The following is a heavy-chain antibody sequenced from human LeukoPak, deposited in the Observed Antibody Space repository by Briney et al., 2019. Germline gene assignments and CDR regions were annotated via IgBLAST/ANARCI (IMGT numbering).Heavy chain of an antibody. CDR1: GGSFSGYY. Sequence: SETLSLTCAVYGGSFSGYYWSWIRQPPRKGLEWSVEINHNGGTTYNPSLNSRVTISVDTSTNQFSLKLSSVTAADTAVYYCARAGLNGDVDYWGQGTLVTVSS. CDR3: ARAGLNGDVDY. D-gene: IGHD4-17*01. J-gene: IGHJ4*02. V-gene: IGHV4-34*01. CDR2: INHNGGT.